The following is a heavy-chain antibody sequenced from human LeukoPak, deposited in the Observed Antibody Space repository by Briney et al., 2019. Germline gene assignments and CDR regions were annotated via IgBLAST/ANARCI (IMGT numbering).Heavy chain of an antibody. V-gene: IGHV6-1*01. Sequence: SQTLSLTCAISGDSVSSNSAAWNWIRQPPSRGLEWLGRTYYRSKWYNDYAVSVKSRITINPDTSKNQFSLQLNSVTPEDTAVYYCASSYCSGGSCYPANWFDPWGQGTLVTVSS. CDR1: GDSVSSNSAA. D-gene: IGHD2-15*01. CDR2: TYYRSKWYN. CDR3: ASSYCSGGSCYPANWFDP. J-gene: IGHJ5*02.